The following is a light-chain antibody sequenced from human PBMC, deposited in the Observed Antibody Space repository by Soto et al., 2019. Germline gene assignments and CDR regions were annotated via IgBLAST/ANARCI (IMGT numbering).Light chain of an antibody. CDR2: EAT. J-gene: IGKJ3*01. CDR3: QQSYSVPFT. CDR1: QTISSS. V-gene: IGKV1-39*01. Sequence: DIRLTQSPSSLSASIGDRVSITCRASQTISSSLNWYQQRPGKAPSLLIYEATSLQSGVPSRFSGSGSGTGFTLPISSLQPEDFATYYCQQSYSVPFTFGPGTKVDIK.